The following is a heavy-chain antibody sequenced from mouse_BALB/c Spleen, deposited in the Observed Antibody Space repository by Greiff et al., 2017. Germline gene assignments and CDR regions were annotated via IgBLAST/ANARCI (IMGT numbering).Heavy chain of an antibody. CDR1: GYTFTSYT. V-gene: IGHV1-4*02. CDR3: ARADGRSY. D-gene: IGHD1-1*01. CDR2: INPSSGYT. Sequence: VQLQQSAAELARPGASVKMSCKASGYTFTSYTMHWVKQRPGQGLEWIGYINPSSGYTEYNQKFKDKTTLTADKSSSTAYMQLSSLTSEDSAVYYCARADGRSYWGQGTTLTVSS. J-gene: IGHJ2*01.